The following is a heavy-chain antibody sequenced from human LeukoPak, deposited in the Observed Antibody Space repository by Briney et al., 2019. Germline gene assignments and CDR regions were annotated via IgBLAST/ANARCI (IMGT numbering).Heavy chain of an antibody. D-gene: IGHD2-2*01. J-gene: IGHJ4*02. Sequence: PSETLSLTCTVSGGSTSSYYWSWIRQPAGKGLEWIGRIYTSGSTNYNPSLKSRVTMSVDTSKNQFSLKLSSVTAADTAVYYCATPGVYCSSTSCSDYWGQGTLVTVSS. CDR3: ATPGVYCSSTSCSDY. CDR2: IYTSGST. CDR1: GGSTSSYY. V-gene: IGHV4-4*07.